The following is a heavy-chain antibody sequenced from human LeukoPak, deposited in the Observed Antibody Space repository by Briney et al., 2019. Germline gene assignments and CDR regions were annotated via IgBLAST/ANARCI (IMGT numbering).Heavy chain of an antibody. J-gene: IGHJ2*01. D-gene: IGHD3-10*01. CDR2: IYTSGST. CDR3: ARDPGGYYGSGVWWYFDL. CDR1: GGSISSYY. Sequence: PSETLSLTCTVSGGSISSYYWSWLRQPAGKGLEWIGRIYTSGSTNYNPSLKSRVTISVDTSKNQFSLKLSSVTAADTAVYYCARDPGGYYGSGVWWYFDLWGRGTLVTVSS. V-gene: IGHV4-4*07.